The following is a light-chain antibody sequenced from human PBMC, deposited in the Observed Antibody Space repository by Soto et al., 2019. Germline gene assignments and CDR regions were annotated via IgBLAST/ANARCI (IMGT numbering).Light chain of an antibody. CDR1: QGISSY. J-gene: IGKJ4*01. Sequence: DIQLTQSPLFLSASVGDRVTITCRASQGISSYLGWYQQRSGKAPKLLIYAASILQSGVPSRFSGSGSGTEFTLTISSLQPEDFATYYCQQLNNYPLTFGGGTKVEIK. CDR2: AAS. V-gene: IGKV1-9*01. CDR3: QQLNNYPLT.